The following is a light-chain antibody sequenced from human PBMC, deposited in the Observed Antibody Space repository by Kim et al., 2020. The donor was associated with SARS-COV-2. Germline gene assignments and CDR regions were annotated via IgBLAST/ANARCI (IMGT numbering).Light chain of an antibody. V-gene: IGKV3-11*01. Sequence: EIVLSQSPATLSLSPGERASLSCRASQSVGNYLAWYQQRPGQAPRLLIYDGFYRVTGVPARFSGSGSGTDFTLTISSLEPEDFAVYYCQQRRNWPPLTFGQGTRLEIK. J-gene: IGKJ5*01. CDR1: QSVGNY. CDR2: DGF. CDR3: QQRRNWPPLT.